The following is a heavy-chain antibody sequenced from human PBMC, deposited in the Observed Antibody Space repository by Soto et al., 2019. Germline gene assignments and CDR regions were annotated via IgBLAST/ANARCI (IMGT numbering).Heavy chain of an antibody. CDR3: AGVQWIRSFDY. CDR2: IKQDGSEK. Sequence: GGSLRLSCAASGFTFSSYWMSWVRQAPGKGLEWVANIKQDGSEKYYVDSVKGRFTISRDNAKNSLYLQMNSLRAEDTAVYYCAGVQWIRSFDYWGQGTLVTVSS. J-gene: IGHJ4*02. D-gene: IGHD5-18*01. CDR1: GFTFSSYW. V-gene: IGHV3-7*01.